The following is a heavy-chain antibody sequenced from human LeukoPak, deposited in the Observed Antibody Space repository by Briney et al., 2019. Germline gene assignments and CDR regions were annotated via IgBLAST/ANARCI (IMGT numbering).Heavy chain of an antibody. CDR2: ISGSGGST. Sequence: GGSLRLSCAASGFTFSSYAMSWVRQAPGKGLEWVSAISGSGGSTYYADSVKGRFTISRDNSKNTLYLQMNSLGAEDTAIYYCAKDRYGYCSGGSCYGDAFDIWGQGTMVTVSS. CDR3: AKDRYGYCSGGSCYGDAFDI. J-gene: IGHJ3*02. D-gene: IGHD2-15*01. V-gene: IGHV3-23*01. CDR1: GFTFSSYA.